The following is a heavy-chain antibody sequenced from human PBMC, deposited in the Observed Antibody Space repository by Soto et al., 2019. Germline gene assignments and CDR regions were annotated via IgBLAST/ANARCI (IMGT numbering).Heavy chain of an antibody. CDR3: ARGPSHGAFGY. Sequence: GASVKVSCKASGYTFIVYFLHWFRHAPGQGPEWVGWINPKNGDTKYAQNFQGRVTMTRDTSIDTVYMELSRLQSDDTTVYYCARGPSHGAFGYRGQGSLVTSPQ. CDR2: INPKNGDT. J-gene: IGHJ4*02. CDR1: GYTFIVYF. V-gene: IGHV1-2*02. D-gene: IGHD5-18*01.